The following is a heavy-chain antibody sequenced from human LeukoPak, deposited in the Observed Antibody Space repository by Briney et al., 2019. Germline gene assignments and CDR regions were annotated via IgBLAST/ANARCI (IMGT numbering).Heavy chain of an antibody. Sequence: PGGSLRLSCAASGFTFSSYAMHWVRQAPGKGLEWVAVISYDGSNKYYADSVKGRFTISRDNSKNTLYLQMNSLRAEDTAVYYCARASNPYDFWSGYHGMDVWGKGTTVTVSS. CDR3: ARASNPYDFWSGYHGMDV. CDR2: ISYDGSNK. CDR1: GFTFSSYA. D-gene: IGHD3-3*01. J-gene: IGHJ6*04. V-gene: IGHV3-30-3*01.